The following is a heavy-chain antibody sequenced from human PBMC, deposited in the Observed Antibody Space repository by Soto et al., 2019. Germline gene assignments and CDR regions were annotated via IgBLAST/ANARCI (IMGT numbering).Heavy chain of an antibody. D-gene: IGHD6-6*01. V-gene: IGHV3-33*01. Sequence: QVQLVESGGGVVQPGRSLRLSCAASGFTFSSYGMHWVRQAPGKGLEWVAVIWYDGSNKYYADSVKGRFTISRDNSKTTLYLQMNSLRAEDTAVYYCSRAGSSNYYGMDVWGQGTTVTVSS. J-gene: IGHJ6*02. CDR3: SRAGSSNYYGMDV. CDR1: GFTFSSYG. CDR2: IWYDGSNK.